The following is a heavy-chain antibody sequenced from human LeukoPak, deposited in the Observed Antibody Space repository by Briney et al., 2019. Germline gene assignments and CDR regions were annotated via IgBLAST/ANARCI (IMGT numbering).Heavy chain of an antibody. V-gene: IGHV4-39*01. CDR1: GGSISSSSYY. CDR3: ARHWRGYCSGGSCYRTVDY. D-gene: IGHD2-15*01. Sequence: SETLSLTCTVSGGSISSSSYYWGWIRQPPGKGLEWIGSIYYSGSTYYNPSLKSRVTISVDTSKNQFSLKLSSVTAADTAVYYCARHWRGYCSGGSCYRTVDYWGQGTLVTVSS. CDR2: IYYSGST. J-gene: IGHJ4*02.